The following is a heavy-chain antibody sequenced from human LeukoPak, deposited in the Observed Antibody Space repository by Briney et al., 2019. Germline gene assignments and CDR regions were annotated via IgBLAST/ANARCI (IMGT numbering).Heavy chain of an antibody. CDR2: ISYDGSNK. D-gene: IGHD3-10*01. CDR3: ARDENGSGSYYRPDY. V-gene: IGHV3-30*04. Sequence: GRSLRLSCAASGFTFSSYAMHWVRQAPGKGLEWVAVISYDGSNKYYADSVKGRFTISRDNAKNSLYLQMNSLRAEDTAVYYCARDENGSGSYYRPDYWGQGTLVTVSS. CDR1: GFTFSSYA. J-gene: IGHJ4*02.